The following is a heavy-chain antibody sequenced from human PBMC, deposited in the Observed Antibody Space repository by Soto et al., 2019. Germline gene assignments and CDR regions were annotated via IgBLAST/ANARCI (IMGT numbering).Heavy chain of an antibody. CDR3: AHSTSYYASGTYYLLDY. D-gene: IGHD3-10*01. J-gene: IGHJ4*02. Sequence: QITLKESGPTLVKPTQTLTLTCTFSGFSLSTSGVGVNWIRQPPGKDLEWLAVIYWNDDKRYSPSLKSRLTITKDTSRDRVVLTMTNMDPVDTATYFCAHSTSYYASGTYYLLDYWGQGTLVTVSS. V-gene: IGHV2-5*01. CDR1: GFSLSTSGVG. CDR2: IYWNDDK.